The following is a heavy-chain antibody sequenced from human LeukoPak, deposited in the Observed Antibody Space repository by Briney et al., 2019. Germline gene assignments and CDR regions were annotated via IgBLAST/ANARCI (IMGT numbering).Heavy chain of an antibody. D-gene: IGHD2-15*01. CDR1: GFTFSTYW. V-gene: IGHV3-7*01. CDR3: AREEWWFDY. J-gene: IGHJ4*02. Sequence: GGSLRLSCAASGFTFSTYWMSWIRQAPGKGLEWVANIKYDGSEKYYVDSVKGRFTVSRDNAKNSLYLQMNSLGAEDRAVYYCAREEWWFDYWGQGTLVTVSS. CDR2: IKYDGSEK.